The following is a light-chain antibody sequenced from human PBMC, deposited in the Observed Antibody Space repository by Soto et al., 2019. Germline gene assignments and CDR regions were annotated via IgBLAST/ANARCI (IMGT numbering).Light chain of an antibody. CDR3: SAYTITSTLV. CDR2: EVR. CDR1: NRDVGSYNL. V-gene: IGLV2-14*01. Sequence: QSALTQPASVSGSPGQSINIACTGTNRDVGSYNLVSWYQQRPGEAPKLIISEVRNRPSGISYRFTGSKSGNTASLTISGLQDEDEADYYCSAYTITSTLVFGGGTKVTVL. J-gene: IGLJ3*02.